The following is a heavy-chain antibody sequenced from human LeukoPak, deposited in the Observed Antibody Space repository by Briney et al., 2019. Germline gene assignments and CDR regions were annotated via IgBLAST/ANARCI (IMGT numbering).Heavy chain of an antibody. CDR2: ISTNGGST. Sequence: PGGSLRLSCAASGFTFSSYSMNWVRQAPGEGLEWVSAISTNGGSTYFADSVRGRFTISRDNSKNTLSVQMNSLRAEDTAVYYCAKQRSEVVVAATNYWGQGTLVTVSS. D-gene: IGHD2-15*01. CDR1: GFTFSSYS. J-gene: IGHJ4*02. V-gene: IGHV3-23*01. CDR3: AKQRSEVVVAATNY.